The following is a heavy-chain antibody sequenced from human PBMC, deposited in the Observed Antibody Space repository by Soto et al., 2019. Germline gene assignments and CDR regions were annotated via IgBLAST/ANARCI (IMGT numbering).Heavy chain of an antibody. V-gene: IGHV1-18*04. J-gene: IGHJ3*02. D-gene: IGHD1-26*01. CDR1: GYTFTSYG. Sequence: QVQLVQSGAEVKKPGASVKVSCKASGYTFTSYGISWVRQAPGQGLEWMGWISAYNGNTNYAQKLQGRVTMTTDTSTSTAYMELRSLRSDDTAVYYCARDEIIEWYEWDPAHFAIWGQGTMVTVSS. CDR2: ISAYNGNT. CDR3: ARDEIIEWYEWDPAHFAI.